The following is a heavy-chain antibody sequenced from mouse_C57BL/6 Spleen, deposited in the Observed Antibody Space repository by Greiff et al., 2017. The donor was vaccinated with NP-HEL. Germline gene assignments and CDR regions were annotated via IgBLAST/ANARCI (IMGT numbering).Heavy chain of an antibody. CDR2: ISSGGSYT. D-gene: IGHD1-1*01. CDR3: ARHRGITTVVEDYFDY. Sequence: DVKLVESGGDLVKPGGSLKLSCAASGFTFSSYGMSWVRQTPDKRLEWVATISSGGSYTYYPDSVKGRFTISRDNAKNTLYLQMSSLKSEDTAMYYCARHRGITTVVEDYFDYWGQGTTLTVSS. CDR1: GFTFSSYG. V-gene: IGHV5-6*02. J-gene: IGHJ2*01.